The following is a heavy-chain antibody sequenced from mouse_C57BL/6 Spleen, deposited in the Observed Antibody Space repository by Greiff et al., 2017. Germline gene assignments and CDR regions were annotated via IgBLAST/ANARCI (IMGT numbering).Heavy chain of an antibody. CDR3: AGTSDWYFDV. CDR1: GYAFSSSW. D-gene: IGHD4-1*01. V-gene: IGHV1-82*01. CDR2: IYPGDGDT. Sequence: VKLQESGPELVKPGASVKISCKASGYAFSSSWMNWVKQRPGKGLEWIGRIYPGDGDTNYNGTFKGKATLTADKASSTAYMQLSSLTSEDSAVYFCAGTSDWYFDVWGTGTTGTVSS. J-gene: IGHJ1*03.